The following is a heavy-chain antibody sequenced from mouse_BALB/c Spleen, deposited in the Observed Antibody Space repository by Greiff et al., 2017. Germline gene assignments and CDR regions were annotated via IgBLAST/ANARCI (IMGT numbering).Heavy chain of an antibody. D-gene: IGHD2-14*01. J-gene: IGHJ4*01. CDR2: ISYSGST. CDR1: GYSITSDYA. CDR3: AREVRPPYYAMDY. Sequence: EVQLQQSGPGLVKPSQSLSLTCTVTGYSITSDYAWNWIRQFPGNKLEWMGYISYSGSTSYNPSLKSRISITRDTSKNQFFLQLNSVTTEDTATYYCAREVRPPYYAMDYWGQGTSVTVSS. V-gene: IGHV3-2*02.